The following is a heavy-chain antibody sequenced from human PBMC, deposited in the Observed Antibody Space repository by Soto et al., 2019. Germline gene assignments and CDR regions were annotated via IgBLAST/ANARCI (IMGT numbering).Heavy chain of an antibody. Sequence: GGSLRLSCAASGFTFSSYGMHWVRQAPGKGLEWVAVIWYDGSNKYYADSVKGRFTISRDNSKNTLYLQMNSLRAEDTAVYYCASTGDDYYDSSGYPSWGQGTLVTVSS. V-gene: IGHV3-33*01. D-gene: IGHD3-22*01. CDR2: IWYDGSNK. CDR3: ASTGDDYYDSSGYPS. J-gene: IGHJ5*02. CDR1: GFTFSSYG.